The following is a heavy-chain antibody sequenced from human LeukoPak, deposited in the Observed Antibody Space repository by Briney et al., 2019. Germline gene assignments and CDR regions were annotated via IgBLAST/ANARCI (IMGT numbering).Heavy chain of an antibody. Sequence: SQTLSLTCAVSGASISGGYSWTWIRQAPGKGLEWIGYIYYTGTAQYNPSLKSRVSISVDRSKNQFSLMLNSVTAADTAVYYCXRALXXVDYWGQGTLVTVSS. V-gene: IGHV4-30-2*01. CDR3: XRALXXVDY. CDR1: GASISGGYS. CDR2: IYYTGTA. J-gene: IGHJ4*02.